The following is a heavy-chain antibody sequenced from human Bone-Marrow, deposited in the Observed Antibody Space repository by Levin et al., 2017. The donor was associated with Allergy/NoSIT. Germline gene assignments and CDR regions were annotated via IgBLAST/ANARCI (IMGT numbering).Heavy chain of an antibody. CDR1: GGSFSSFY. CDR3: AGEGGPNDAFHM. V-gene: IGHV4-59*01. CDR2: IYYSGST. J-gene: IGHJ3*02. Sequence: SQTLSLTCTVSGGSFSSFYWSCIRQPPGKGLEWIGYIYYSGSTIYNPSLKSRVTISVDTSKNHFSLKLRSVTAADTAIYYGAGEGGPNDAFHMWGQGTRVTDSS.